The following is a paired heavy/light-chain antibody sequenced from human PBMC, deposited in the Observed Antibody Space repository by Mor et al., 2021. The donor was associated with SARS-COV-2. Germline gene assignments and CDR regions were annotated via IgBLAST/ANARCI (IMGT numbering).Heavy chain of an antibody. V-gene: IGHV4-34*01. CDR3: AGLLVPATKPFDP. D-gene: IGHD2-2*01. Sequence: QVQLQQWGAGLLKPSETLSLTCAVYGGSFSGHYWSWIRQPPGKGLEWIGEINHSGSTNYNPSLKSRVTISVDTSKNQFSLKLSSVTAADTAVYYCAGLLVPATKPFDPWGQGTLVTVSS. J-gene: IGHJ5*02. CDR1: GGSFSGHY. CDR2: INHSGST.
Light chain of an antibody. CDR2: AAS. Sequence: DIQMTQSPSSLSASVGDRVTITCRASQDISNYLAWFQQKPGKAPKSLIYAASSLQSGVPSKFSGSGSGTDFTLTISSLQPEDFATYYCQQYNSYPLTFGQGTKLEIK. CDR3: QQYNSYPLT. V-gene: IGKV1-16*02. J-gene: IGKJ2*01. CDR1: QDISNY.